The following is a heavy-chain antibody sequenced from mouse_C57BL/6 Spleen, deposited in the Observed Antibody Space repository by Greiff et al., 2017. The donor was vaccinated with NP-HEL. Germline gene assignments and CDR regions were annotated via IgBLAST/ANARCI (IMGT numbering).Heavy chain of an antibody. CDR2: IYPGDGDT. Sequence: VQLQQSGAELVKPGASVKISCKASGYAFSSYWMNWVKQRPGKGLEWIGEIYPGDGDTNYNGKFKGKATLTADKSSSTAYMQLSSLTSEDSAVYFCARGSKYYYAMDYWGQGTSVTVSS. V-gene: IGHV1-80*01. J-gene: IGHJ4*01. CDR1: GYAFSSYW. CDR3: ARGSKYYYAMDY.